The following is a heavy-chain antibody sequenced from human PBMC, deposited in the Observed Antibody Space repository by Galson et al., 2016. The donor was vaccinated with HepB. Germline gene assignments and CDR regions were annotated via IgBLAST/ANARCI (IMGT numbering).Heavy chain of an antibody. V-gene: IGHV3-23*01. CDR1: GFTFSSYA. J-gene: IGHJ6*02. CDR3: ARDPMATRYYYYGMGV. D-gene: IGHD5-24*01. CDR2: ISGSGRST. Sequence: SLRLSCAASGFTFSSYAMSWVRQAPGKGLELVSSISGSGRSTYYADSVKGRYAISRDNSKNTPNLQMNSLRGEDTAVYYCARDPMATRYYYYGMGVWGQGTTVTVS.